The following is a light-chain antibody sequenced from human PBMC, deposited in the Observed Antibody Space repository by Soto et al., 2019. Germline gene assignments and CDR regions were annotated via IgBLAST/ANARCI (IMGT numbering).Light chain of an antibody. CDR1: SSNIGAGYD. CDR3: QSYDSSALVV. J-gene: IGLJ2*01. CDR2: GNT. V-gene: IGLV1-40*01. Sequence: QPVLTQPPSVSGAPGQRVTISCTGSSSNIGAGYDVHWYQQLPGTAPKLLIYGNTNRPSGIPVRFSGSNSGTSASLAITGLQAADEADYYCQSYDSSALVVFGGGTKLTVL.